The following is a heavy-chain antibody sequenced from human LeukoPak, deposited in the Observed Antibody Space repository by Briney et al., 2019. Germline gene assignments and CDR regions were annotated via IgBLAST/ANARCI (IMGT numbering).Heavy chain of an antibody. J-gene: IGHJ3*02. CDR2: IYTSGST. Sequence: SETLSLTCTVSGGSISSYYWSWIRQPAGKGLEWIGRIYTSGSTNYNPSLKSRVTMSVDTSKNQFSLKLSSVTAADTAVYYCARDFLSPYYDFWSGYYTGGAFDIWGQGTMVTVSS. CDR3: ARDFLSPYYDFWSGYYTGGAFDI. D-gene: IGHD3-3*01. V-gene: IGHV4-4*07. CDR1: GGSISSYY.